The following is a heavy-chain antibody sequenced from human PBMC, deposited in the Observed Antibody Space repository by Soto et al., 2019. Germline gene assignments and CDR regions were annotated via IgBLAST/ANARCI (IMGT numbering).Heavy chain of an antibody. D-gene: IGHD6-19*01. CDR3: ARDQEQWLVRTTDY. J-gene: IGHJ4*02. CDR1: GFTFCSYS. V-gene: IGHV3-48*01. Sequence: GGSLRLSCAASGFTFCSYSMNWVRQAPGKGLEWVSYISSSSSTIYYADSVKGRFTISRDNAKNSLYLQMNSLRAEDTAVYYCARDQEQWLVRTTDYWGQGTLVTVSS. CDR2: ISSSSSTI.